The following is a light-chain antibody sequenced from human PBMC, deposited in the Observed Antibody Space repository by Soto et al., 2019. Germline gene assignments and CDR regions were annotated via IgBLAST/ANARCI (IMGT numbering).Light chain of an antibody. Sequence: QSVLTQPPSAAGSPGQSVTISCTGTSSDVGGYNYVSWYQQHPGKDPQLMIYEVSKRPSGVPDRFSGSKSGNTASLTVSGLQAEDEADYYCSSYAGSNNRVFGGGTPLTVL. CDR2: EVS. J-gene: IGLJ2*01. V-gene: IGLV2-8*01. CDR1: SSDVGGYNY. CDR3: SSYAGSNNRV.